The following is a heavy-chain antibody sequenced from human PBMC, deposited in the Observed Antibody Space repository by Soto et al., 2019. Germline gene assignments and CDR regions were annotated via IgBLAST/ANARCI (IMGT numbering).Heavy chain of an antibody. D-gene: IGHD3-10*01. V-gene: IGHV4-4*02. CDR1: GGSIRSSNW. Sequence: QVQLQESGPGLVKPSGTLSLTCAVSGGSIRSSNWWTWVRQPPGKGLEWIGEINHSGSTNYNPSLKSRVPISVDKSKNQFSLKLRSVTAADTAVFYGARRGFGHGYWGQGTLVTVSS. CDR2: INHSGST. J-gene: IGHJ4*02. CDR3: ARRGFGHGY.